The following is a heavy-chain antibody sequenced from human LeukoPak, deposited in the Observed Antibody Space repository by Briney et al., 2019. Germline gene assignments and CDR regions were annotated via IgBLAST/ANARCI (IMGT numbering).Heavy chain of an antibody. V-gene: IGHV4-39*01. D-gene: IGHD2-2*01. CDR3: ARGGYCSSTSCRRGWFDP. CDR2: IYYSGST. CDR1: GGSISSSSYY. Sequence: SETLSLTCTVSGGSISSSSYYWGWIRQPPGKGLEWIGSIYYSGSTYYNPSLKSRVTISVDTSKNQFSLKLSSVTAADTAVYYCARGGYCSSTSCRRGWFDPWGQGTLVTVSS. J-gene: IGHJ5*02.